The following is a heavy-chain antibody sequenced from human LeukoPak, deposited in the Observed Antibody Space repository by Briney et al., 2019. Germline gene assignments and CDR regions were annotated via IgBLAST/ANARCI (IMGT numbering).Heavy chain of an antibody. V-gene: IGHV3-48*02. CDR2: ISSSSSTI. D-gene: IGHD3-22*01. Sequence: GGSLRLSCAASGFTFSSYGMNWVRQAPGKGLEWVSYISSSSSTIYYADSVKGRFTISRDNAKNSLYLQMNSLRDEDTAVYYCARDFFHSSGYYLFDYWGQGTLVTVSS. J-gene: IGHJ4*02. CDR1: GFTFSSYG. CDR3: ARDFFHSSGYYLFDY.